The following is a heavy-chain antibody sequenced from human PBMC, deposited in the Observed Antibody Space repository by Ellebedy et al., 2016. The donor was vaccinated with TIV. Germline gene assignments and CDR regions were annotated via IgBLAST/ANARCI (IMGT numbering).Heavy chain of an antibody. CDR2: IYYTGST. D-gene: IGHD3-10*01. V-gene: IGHV4-39*01. J-gene: IGHJ5*02. Sequence: SETLSLTCTVSGGSLSSSSYYWGWIRQPPGTGLEWIGSIYYTGSTDYNPSLKSRVAISADTSKNQFSLRLSSVTAADTAVYYCARWFGELLYVRWFDPWGQGTLVTVSS. CDR3: ARWFGELLYVRWFDP. CDR1: GGSLSSSSYY.